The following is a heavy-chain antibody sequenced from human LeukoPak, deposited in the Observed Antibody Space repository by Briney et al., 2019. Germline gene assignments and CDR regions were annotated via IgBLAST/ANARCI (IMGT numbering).Heavy chain of an antibody. J-gene: IGHJ5*02. Sequence: GGSLRLSCVASGFTFSSYWMSGVRQAPGKGPEWLANIKQDGSEKFYVNSVRGRFTISRDNAKNSLYLQMNSLRVEDTAVYSCVRGGWWFDPWGQGTLVTVSS. V-gene: IGHV3-7*05. CDR2: IKQDGSEK. CDR3: VRGGWWFDP. CDR1: GFTFSSYW.